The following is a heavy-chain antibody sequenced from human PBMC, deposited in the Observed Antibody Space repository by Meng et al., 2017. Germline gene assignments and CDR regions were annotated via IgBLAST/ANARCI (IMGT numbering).Heavy chain of an antibody. V-gene: IGHV3-30*01. D-gene: IGHD6-19*01. CDR3: ARGRAALQWLAD. CDR1: GFTFSSYA. CDR2: ISYDGSNK. Sequence: QVQLVESGGGVVQPGRSLRLSCAASGFTFSSYAMHWVRQAPGKGLEWVAVISYDGSNKYYADSVKGRFTISRDNSKNTLYLQMNSLRAEDTAVYYRARGRAALQWLADWGQGTLVTVSS. J-gene: IGHJ4*02.